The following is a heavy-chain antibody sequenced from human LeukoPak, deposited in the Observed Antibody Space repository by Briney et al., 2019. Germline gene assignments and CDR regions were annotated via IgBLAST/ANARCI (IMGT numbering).Heavy chain of an antibody. J-gene: IGHJ4*02. CDR2: INPSGGST. CDR3: ARMVAATGHGDY. Sequence: ASVKVSCKASGYTFTSYYMHWVRQAPGQGLEWMGIINPSGGSTSYAQKFQSRVTMTRDMSTSTVYMELSSLRSEDTAVYYCARMVAATGHGDYWDQGTLVTVSS. CDR1: GYTFTSYY. V-gene: IGHV1-46*01. D-gene: IGHD2-15*01.